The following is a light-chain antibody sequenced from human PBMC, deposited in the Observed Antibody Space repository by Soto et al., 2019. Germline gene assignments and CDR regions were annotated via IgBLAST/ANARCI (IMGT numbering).Light chain of an antibody. CDR2: GAS. CDR1: QSVSTN. CDR3: QQHDQGWT. V-gene: IGKV3-15*01. J-gene: IGKJ1*01. Sequence: EMVMTQSPATLSVSPGERATLSCRASQSVSTNLVGYQQKPGQAPRLLIYGASTRATGIPARFSGSGSGTDFSLTISSLQYEDFAVYYCQQHDQGWTFGQRTKVDIK.